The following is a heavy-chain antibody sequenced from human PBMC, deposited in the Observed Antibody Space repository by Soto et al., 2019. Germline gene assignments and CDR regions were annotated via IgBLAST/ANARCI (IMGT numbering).Heavy chain of an antibody. CDR2: ISAYNGNT. J-gene: IGHJ4*02. Sequence: ASVKVSCKASGYTFTSYGISWVRQAPGQGLEWMGWISAYNGNTNYAQKLQGRVTMTTDTSTSTAYMELRSLRSDDTAVYYCARPGIPYYDILRVWDYLDYWGQGTMVTVYS. CDR1: GYTFTSYG. V-gene: IGHV1-18*04. CDR3: ARPGIPYYDILRVWDYLDY. D-gene: IGHD3-9*01.